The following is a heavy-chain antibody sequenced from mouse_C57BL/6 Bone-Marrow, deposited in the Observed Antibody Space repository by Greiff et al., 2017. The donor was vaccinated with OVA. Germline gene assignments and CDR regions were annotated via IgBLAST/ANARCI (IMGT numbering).Heavy chain of an antibody. V-gene: IGHV14-4*01. CDR1: GFNFKDYY. Sequence: VQLKQSGAELVRPGASVKLSCTASGFNFKDYYMHWVKQRPEQGLEWIGWIDPDNGDTEYASKFQGKATITADASSNTAYLQLSSLTSEDTAVYYCTRARQGYFAYWGQGNLVTVSA. CDR3: TRARQGYFAY. CDR2: IDPDNGDT. J-gene: IGHJ3*01. D-gene: IGHD3-1*01.